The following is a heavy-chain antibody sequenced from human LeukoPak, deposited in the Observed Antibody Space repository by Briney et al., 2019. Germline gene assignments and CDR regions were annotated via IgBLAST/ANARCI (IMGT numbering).Heavy chain of an antibody. CDR3: AKDGGQYQLLFQFDY. J-gene: IGHJ4*02. CDR2: IRYDGSNK. D-gene: IGHD2-2*01. Sequence: GGSLRLSCAASGFTFSSYGMHWVRQAPGKGLEWVAFIRYDGSNKYYADSVKGRFTISRDNSKNTLYLQMNSLRAEDTAVYYCAKDGGQYQLLFQFDYWGQGTLVTVSS. CDR1: GFTFSSYG. V-gene: IGHV3-30*02.